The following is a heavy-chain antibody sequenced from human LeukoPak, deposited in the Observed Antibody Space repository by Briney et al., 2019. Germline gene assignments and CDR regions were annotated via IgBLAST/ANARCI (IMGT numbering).Heavy chain of an antibody. Sequence: ASVKVSCKASGGTFSSYAISWVRQAPGQGLEWMGRIIPILGIANYAQKFQGRVTITADKSTSTAYMELSSLRSEDTAVYYCARSPRYSYGLETPYYCGMDVWGQGTTVTVSS. CDR3: ARSPRYSYGLETPYYCGMDV. CDR2: IIPILGIA. CDR1: GGTFSSYA. V-gene: IGHV1-69*04. J-gene: IGHJ6*02. D-gene: IGHD5-18*01.